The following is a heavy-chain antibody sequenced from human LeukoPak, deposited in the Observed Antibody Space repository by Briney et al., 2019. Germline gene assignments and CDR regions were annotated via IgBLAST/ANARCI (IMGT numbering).Heavy chain of an antibody. CDR1: GYTLTELS. J-gene: IGHJ3*02. V-gene: IGHV1-24*01. CDR3: ARPLLEWELLSHGAFDI. CDR2: FDPEDGET. D-gene: IGHD1-26*01. Sequence: RASVKVSCKVSGYTLTELSMRWVRQAPGKGLEWMGGFDPEDGETIYAQKFQGRVTMTEDTSTDTAYMELSSLRSEDTAVYYCARPLLEWELLSHGAFDIWGQGTMVTVSS.